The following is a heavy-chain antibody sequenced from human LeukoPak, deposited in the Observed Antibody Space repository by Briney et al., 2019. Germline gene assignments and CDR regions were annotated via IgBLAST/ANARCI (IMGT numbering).Heavy chain of an antibody. CDR1: GGSFSGYY. Sequence: PSETLSLTCAVYGGSFSGYYWTWIRQPPGKGLEWIGEINHRGSTNYNPSLKSRVTISVDTSKNQFSLRLSSVTAADTAVYFCARAGNSSVYADYWGQEPLVTVP. CDR3: ARAGNSSVYADY. V-gene: IGHV4-34*01. J-gene: IGHJ4*02. D-gene: IGHD3-22*01. CDR2: INHRGST.